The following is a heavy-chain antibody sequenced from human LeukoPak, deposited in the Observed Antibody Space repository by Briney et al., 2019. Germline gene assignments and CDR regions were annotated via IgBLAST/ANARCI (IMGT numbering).Heavy chain of an antibody. CDR3: ARATTYYFDY. CDR2: IYYSGST. V-gene: IGHV4-59*01. D-gene: IGHD1-14*01. Sequence: SETLSLTCTVSGGSISSYYWSWIRQPPGKGLEWIGYIYYSGSTNYNPSLKSRVTISVDTSKNQFSLKLSSVTAADTAAYYCARATTYYFDYWGQGTLVTVSS. CDR1: GGSISSYY. J-gene: IGHJ4*02.